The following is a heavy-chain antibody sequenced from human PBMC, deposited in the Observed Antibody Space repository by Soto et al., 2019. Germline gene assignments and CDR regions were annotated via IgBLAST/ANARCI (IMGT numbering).Heavy chain of an antibody. J-gene: IGHJ3*02. V-gene: IGHV4-39*01. CDR2: IYYSGST. CDR1: RSNITSSSYY. D-gene: IGHD3-22*01. Sequence: ETLSLTCTISRSNITSSSYYWEWIRKAPGKGLEWIGSIYYSGSTYYNPSLKSRVTISVDTYKNQFSLKLSSVTAADTAVYYCARHDSTMIVVDSTLAVDIWGKGTMVT. CDR3: ARHDSTMIVVDSTLAVDI.